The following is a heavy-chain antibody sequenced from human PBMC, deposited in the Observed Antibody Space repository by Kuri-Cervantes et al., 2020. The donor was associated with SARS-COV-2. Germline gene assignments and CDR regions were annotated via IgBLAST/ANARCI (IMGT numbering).Heavy chain of an antibody. CDR3: AMKSTRNNYYDSSGSFDY. V-gene: IGHV3-7*02. CDR2: IKQDGSEK. CDR1: GFTFSSYW. Sequence: GESLKISCAASGFTFSSYWMSWVRQAPGKGLEWVANIKQDGSEKYYVDSAKGRFTISSDNAKNSLYLQMNSLRAEDTAVYYCAMKSTRNNYYDSSGSFDYWGQGTLVTVSS. D-gene: IGHD3-22*01. J-gene: IGHJ4*02.